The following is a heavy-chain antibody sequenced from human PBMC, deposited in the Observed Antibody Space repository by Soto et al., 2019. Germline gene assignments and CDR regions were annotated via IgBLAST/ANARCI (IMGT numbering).Heavy chain of an antibody. D-gene: IGHD5-18*01. Sequence: QITLKESGPTLVKPTQTLTLTCTFSGFSLSTSGVGVGWFRQPPGKALEWLALIYWDDDKRYSPSLKSRLTITKDTSKNQVVLTMTNMDPVDTATYYCAHRLGYSYGGAFDIWGQGTMVTVSS. CDR2: IYWDDDK. CDR3: AHRLGYSYGGAFDI. CDR1: GFSLSTSGVG. J-gene: IGHJ3*02. V-gene: IGHV2-5*02.